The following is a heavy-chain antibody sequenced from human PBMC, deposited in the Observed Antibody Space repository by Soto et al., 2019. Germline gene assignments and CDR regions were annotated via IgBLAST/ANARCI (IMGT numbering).Heavy chain of an antibody. J-gene: IGHJ4*02. Sequence: ASVKVSCKASGYTFTSYDINWVRQATGQGLEWMGWMNPNSGNTGYAQKFQGRVTMTRNTSISTAYMELSSLRSEDTAVYYCARSMEDYDILTGYYISEGLDYWGQGTLVTVS. CDR2: MNPNSGNT. CDR1: GYTFTSYD. D-gene: IGHD3-9*01. CDR3: ARSMEDYDILTGYYISEGLDY. V-gene: IGHV1-8*01.